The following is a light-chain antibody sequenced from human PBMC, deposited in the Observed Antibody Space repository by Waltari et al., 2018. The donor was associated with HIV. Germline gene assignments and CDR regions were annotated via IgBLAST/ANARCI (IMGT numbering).Light chain of an antibody. CDR3: CSYAGSYFHVA. V-gene: IGLV2-11*01. J-gene: IGLJ2*01. CDR2: DVT. Sequence: QSALTQPRSVSGSPGQSVTISCTGTSRDFGSHDSVSWYQQHPDKAPKLGSYDVTERPSGVPDRFSGSKSGNTASLTISGLQAEDEADYYCCSYAGSYFHVAFGGGTKLTVL. CDR1: SRDFGSHDS.